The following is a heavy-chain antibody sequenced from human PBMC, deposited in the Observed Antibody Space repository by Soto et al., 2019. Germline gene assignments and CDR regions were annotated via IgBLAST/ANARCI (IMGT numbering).Heavy chain of an antibody. CDR3: ARDHEHYFDY. CDR1: GFTFSSYG. J-gene: IGHJ4*02. CDR2: IWYDGSNK. Sequence: PGGSLRLSCAASGFTFSSYGMHWVRHAPGKGLEWVAVIWYDGSNKYYADSVKGRFTISRDNSKNTLYLQMNSLRAEDTAVYYCARDHEHYFDYWGQGTLVTVSS. V-gene: IGHV3-33*01.